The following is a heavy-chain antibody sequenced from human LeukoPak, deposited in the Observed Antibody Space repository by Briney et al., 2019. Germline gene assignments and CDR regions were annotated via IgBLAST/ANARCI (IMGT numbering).Heavy chain of an antibody. CDR2: IKSKTDGGTT. J-gene: IGHJ4*02. Sequence: GSLRLSCAASGFTFSKAWMSWVRQAPGKGLEWIGRIKSKTDGGTTDYAAPVKGRFTISRDDSKNTLYPQMNSLKTEDTAVYYCTTFSSVIVVVGNWGQGTLVTVSS. CDR3: TTFSSVIVVVGN. CDR1: GFTFSKAW. D-gene: IGHD3-22*01. V-gene: IGHV3-15*01.